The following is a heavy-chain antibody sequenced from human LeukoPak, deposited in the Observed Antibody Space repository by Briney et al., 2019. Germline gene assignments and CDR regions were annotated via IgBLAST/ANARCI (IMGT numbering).Heavy chain of an antibody. J-gene: IGHJ4*02. CDR2: IYYSGST. CDR1: GGSINSYY. D-gene: IGHD3-22*01. V-gene: IGHV4-59*01. Sequence: PSETLSLTCTVSGGSINSYYWSWIRQPPGKGLEWIGYIYYSGSTNYNPSLKSRVTISVDTSKNQFSLKLSPVTAADTAVYYCARNLDYDSSGYGVGYRGQGTLVTVSS. CDR3: ARNLDYDSSGYGVGY.